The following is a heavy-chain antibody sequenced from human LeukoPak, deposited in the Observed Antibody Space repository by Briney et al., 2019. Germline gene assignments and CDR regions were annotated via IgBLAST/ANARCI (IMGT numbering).Heavy chain of an antibody. Sequence: GGSLRLSCAASGFTFSSYSMNWVRQAPGKGLEWVSYISSSSSTIYYADSVKGRFTISRENAKNSLHLQMNSLRAGDTAVYYCARGGSGRAFDIWGQGTMVTVSS. CDR1: GFTFSSYS. D-gene: IGHD3-10*01. CDR2: ISSSSSTI. CDR3: ARGGSGRAFDI. J-gene: IGHJ3*02. V-gene: IGHV3-48*01.